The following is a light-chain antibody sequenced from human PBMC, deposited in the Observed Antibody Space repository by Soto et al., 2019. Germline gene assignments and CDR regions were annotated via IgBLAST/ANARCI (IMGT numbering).Light chain of an antibody. J-gene: IGKJ1*01. CDR3: QHYNSYPEA. CDR2: KAS. CDR1: QTISSW. Sequence: DIQMTQSPSTLSGSVGDRVTITCRASQTISSWLAWYQQKPGKAPKLLIYKASTLKSGVPSRFSGSGSGTECTLTISSLKTDDFATYYCQHYNSYPEAFGQGTKVDIK. V-gene: IGKV1-5*03.